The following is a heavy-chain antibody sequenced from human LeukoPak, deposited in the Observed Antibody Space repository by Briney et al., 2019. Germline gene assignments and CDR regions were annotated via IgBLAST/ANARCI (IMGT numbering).Heavy chain of an antibody. D-gene: IGHD6-13*01. Sequence: ASVKVSCKASGYTFTDYYMHWVRQAPGQGLEWMVWINTDSGGTNYAQKFQGRVTMTIDTSISTAYLELTRLTSDDTAVYYCARGEGSSIDYWGQGTLVTVSS. J-gene: IGHJ4*02. V-gene: IGHV1-2*02. CDR3: ARGEGSSIDY. CDR1: GYTFTDYY. CDR2: INTDSGGT.